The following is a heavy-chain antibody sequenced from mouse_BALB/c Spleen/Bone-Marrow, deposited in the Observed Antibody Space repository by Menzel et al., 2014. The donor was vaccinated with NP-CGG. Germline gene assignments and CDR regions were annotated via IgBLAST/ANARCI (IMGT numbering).Heavy chain of an antibody. V-gene: IGHV1S130*01. J-gene: IGHJ2*01. CDR2: IHPNSRNT. Sequence: VQLQQSGSVLGRPGASVKLSCKASCYTFTSSWMHWATQRPRQGLEWIGEIHPNSRNTNYNEKFKGKATLTVDTSSSTAYVDLSSLTSEDSAVYYCARGGYGNYYFDYWGQGTTLTVSS. CDR3: ARGGYGNYYFDY. D-gene: IGHD2-1*01. CDR1: CYTFTSSW.